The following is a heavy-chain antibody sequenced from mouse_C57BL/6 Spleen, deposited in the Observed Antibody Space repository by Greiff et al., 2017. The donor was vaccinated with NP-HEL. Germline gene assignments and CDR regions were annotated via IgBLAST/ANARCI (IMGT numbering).Heavy chain of an antibody. D-gene: IGHD1-1*02. V-gene: IGHV3-6*01. CDR1: GYSITSGYY. Sequence: DVQLQESGPGLVKPSQSLSLTCSVTGYSITSGYYWNWIRQFPGNKLEWMGYISYDGSNNYNPSLKNRISITRDTSKNQFFLKLNSVTTEDTATYYCARAHYGGIDYWSQGTTLTVSS. CDR2: ISYDGSN. J-gene: IGHJ2*01. CDR3: ARAHYGGIDY.